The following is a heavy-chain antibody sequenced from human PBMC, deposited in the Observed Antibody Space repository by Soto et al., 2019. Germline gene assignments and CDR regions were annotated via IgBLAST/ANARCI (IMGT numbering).Heavy chain of an antibody. V-gene: IGHV1-24*01. CDR2: FDPEDGET. J-gene: IGHJ6*03. Sequence: GASVKVSCKVSGYTLTELSMHWVRQAPGKGLEWMGGFDPEDGETIYAQKFQGRVTMTEDTSTDTAYMELSSLRSEDTAVYYCARGKTYNWNYGGPYYYYYKDVWSKGTTVTVSS. CDR3: ARGKTYNWNYGGPYYYYYKDV. D-gene: IGHD1-7*01. CDR1: GYTLTELS.